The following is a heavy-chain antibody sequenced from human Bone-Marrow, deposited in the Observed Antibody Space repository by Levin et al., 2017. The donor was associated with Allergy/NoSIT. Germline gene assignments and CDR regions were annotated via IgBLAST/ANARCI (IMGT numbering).Heavy chain of an antibody. CDR2: ISYDGSNK. CDR3: ASDYEVDYFDY. Sequence: GGSLRLSCAASGFTFSSYAMHWVRQAPGKGLEWVAVISYDGSNKYYADSVKGRFTISRDNSKNTLYLQMNSLRAEDTAVYYCASDYEVDYFDYWGQGTLVTVSS. V-gene: IGHV3-30*04. CDR1: GFTFSSYA. D-gene: IGHD4-17*01. J-gene: IGHJ4*02.